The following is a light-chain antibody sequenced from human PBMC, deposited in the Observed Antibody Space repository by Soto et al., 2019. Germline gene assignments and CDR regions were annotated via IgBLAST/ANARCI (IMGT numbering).Light chain of an antibody. CDR3: GTWDTNLSAYV. CDR2: EDN. V-gene: IGLV1-51*02. J-gene: IGLJ1*01. Sequence: QSVLTQPPSVSAAPGQKVTISCSRDTSNTLHNFVSWYQQLPGAAPKLLIYEDNKRPSGIPDRFSGSKFGTSVTLAITGLQTGDEADYYCGTWDTNLSAYVFGTGTKVTVL. CDR1: TSNTLHNF.